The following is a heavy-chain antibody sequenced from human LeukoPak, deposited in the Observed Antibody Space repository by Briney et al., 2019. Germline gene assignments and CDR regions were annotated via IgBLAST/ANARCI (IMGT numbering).Heavy chain of an antibody. Sequence: ASAKVSCKASGYTFTSYGISWVRQAPGQGLEWMGWISAYNGNTNYAQKLQGRVTMTTDTSTSTAYMELRSLRSDDTAVYYCARGYLGYCSGGSCFQYNWFDPWGQGTLVTVSS. CDR1: GYTFTSYG. D-gene: IGHD2-15*01. J-gene: IGHJ5*02. CDR2: ISAYNGNT. V-gene: IGHV1-18*01. CDR3: ARGYLGYCSGGSCFQYNWFDP.